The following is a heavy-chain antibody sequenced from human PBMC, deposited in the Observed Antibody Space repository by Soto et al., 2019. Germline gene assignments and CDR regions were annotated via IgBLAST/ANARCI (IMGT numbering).Heavy chain of an antibody. CDR3: AKAAGGYEYYYGSGSLDY. D-gene: IGHD3-10*01. CDR2: FSYDGSNK. CDR1: GFTFSSYG. V-gene: IGHV3-30*18. Sequence: QVQLVESGGGVVQPGRSLRLSCAASGFTFSSYGMHWVRQAPGKGLEWVAVFSYDGSNKYYADSVKGRFTISRDNSKNTLYLQMNSLRAEDTAVYYCAKAAGGYEYYYGSGSLDYWGQGTLVTVSS. J-gene: IGHJ4*02.